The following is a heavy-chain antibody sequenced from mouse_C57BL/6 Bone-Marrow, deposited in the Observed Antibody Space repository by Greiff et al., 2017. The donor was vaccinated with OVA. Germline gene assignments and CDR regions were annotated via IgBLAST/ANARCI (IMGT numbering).Heavy chain of an antibody. CDR1: GYTFTDYY. V-gene: IGHV1-26*01. Sequence: VQLQQSGPELVKPGASVKISCKASGYTFTDYYMNWVKQSHGKSLEWIGDINPNNGGTSYNQKFKGKATLTVDKSSSTAYMELRSLTSADSAVYFYATSIYDGYDLDCWGRGTALTVTS. D-gene: IGHD2-3*01. CDR2: INPNNGGT. CDR3: ATSIYDGYDLDC. J-gene: IGHJ2*01.